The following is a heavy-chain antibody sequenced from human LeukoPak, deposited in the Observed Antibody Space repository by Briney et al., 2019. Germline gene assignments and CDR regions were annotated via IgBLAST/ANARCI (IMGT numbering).Heavy chain of an antibody. CDR3: ARGRWVRGIHYFDC. CDR2: INHSGST. V-gene: IGHV4-34*01. D-gene: IGHD2-21*01. Sequence: PSETLSLTCAVYGGSFSGYYWSWIRQPPGKGLEWIGEINHSGSTNYNPSLKSRVTISVDTSKNQFSLKLSSVTAADTAVYYCARGRWVRGIHYFDCWGQGTLVTVSS. J-gene: IGHJ4*02. CDR1: GGSFSGYY.